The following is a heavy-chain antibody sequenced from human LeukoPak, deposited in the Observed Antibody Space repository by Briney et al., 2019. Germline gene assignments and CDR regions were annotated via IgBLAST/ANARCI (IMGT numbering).Heavy chain of an antibody. Sequence: SVNVSCKASGGTFSSYAISWVRQAPGQGLEWMGGIIPIFGTANYAQKFQGRVTITTDESTSTAYMELSSLRSEDTAVYYCARDRSTYYYESSGPNDSFDTWGQGTMFTVSS. V-gene: IGHV1-69*05. CDR1: GGTFSSYA. D-gene: IGHD3-22*01. CDR2: IIPIFGTA. J-gene: IGHJ3*02. CDR3: ARDRSTYYYESSGPNDSFDT.